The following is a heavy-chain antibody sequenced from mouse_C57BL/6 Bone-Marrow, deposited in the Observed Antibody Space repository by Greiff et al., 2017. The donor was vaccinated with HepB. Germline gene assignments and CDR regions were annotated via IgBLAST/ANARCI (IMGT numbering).Heavy chain of an antibody. D-gene: IGHD1-1*01. J-gene: IGHJ2*01. Sequence: ESGPGLVKPSQSLSLTCSVTGYSITSGYYWNWIRQFPGNKLEWMGYISYDGSNNYNPSLKNRISITRDTSKNQFFLKLNAVTTEDTATYYCARGDYYGSSYGFGYWGQGTTLTVSS. CDR1: GYSITSGYY. CDR3: ARGDYYGSSYGFGY. V-gene: IGHV3-6*01. CDR2: ISYDGSN.